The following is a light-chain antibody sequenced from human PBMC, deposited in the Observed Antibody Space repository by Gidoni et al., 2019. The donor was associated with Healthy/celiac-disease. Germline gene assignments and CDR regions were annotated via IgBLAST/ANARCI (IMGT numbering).Light chain of an antibody. CDR2: GAS. V-gene: IGKV3-15*01. CDR3: QQYNNWPTWT. Sequence: EIVITQSPATRSVSPGERATLSCRASQSVSSNLAWYQQKPGQAPRLLIYGASTRATGIPARFSGSGSGTEFTLTISSLQSEDFAVYYCQQYNNWPTWTFGQGTKVEIK. J-gene: IGKJ1*01. CDR1: QSVSSN.